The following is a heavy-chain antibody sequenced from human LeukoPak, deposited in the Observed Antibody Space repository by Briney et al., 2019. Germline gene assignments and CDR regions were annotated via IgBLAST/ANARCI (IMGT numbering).Heavy chain of an antibody. CDR3: AIVATITPIAV. V-gene: IGHV1-18*01. Sequence: ASVKVSCKASGYTFTSYGIRWVRQAPGQGLEWMGWISAYNGNTNYARKLQGRVTMTTDTSTSTAYMELRSLRSDDTAVYYCAIVATITPIAVWGQGTLVTVSS. D-gene: IGHD5-12*01. J-gene: IGHJ4*02. CDR2: ISAYNGNT. CDR1: GYTFTSYG.